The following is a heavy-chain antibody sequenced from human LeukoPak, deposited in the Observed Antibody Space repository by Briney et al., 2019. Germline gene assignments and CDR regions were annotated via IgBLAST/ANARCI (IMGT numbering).Heavy chain of an antibody. Sequence: ASVKVSCKASGYTFTGYHLHWVRQAPGQGLEWIGRITPNSGDTYYAQDFRGRVTMTRDTSINTAYMELRRLRSDDTAVYYCARDSSLFGGGDYWGRGTLVTVSS. V-gene: IGHV1-2*02. D-gene: IGHD3-10*02. CDR2: ITPNSGDT. J-gene: IGHJ4*02. CDR1: GYTFTGYH. CDR3: ARDSSLFGGGDY.